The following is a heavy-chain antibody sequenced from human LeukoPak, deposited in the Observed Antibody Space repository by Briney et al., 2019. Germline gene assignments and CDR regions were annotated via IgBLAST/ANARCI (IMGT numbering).Heavy chain of an antibody. V-gene: IGHV1-46*01. CDR1: GYTFTSYY. CDR3: AIYPIVVVPAAILDY. CDR2: INPSGGST. Sequence: ASVKVSCKASGYTFTSYYMHWVRQAPGQGLEWMGIINPSGGSTSYAQKFQGRVTMTRDTSTSTVYMELSSLRSEDTAVCYCAIYPIVVVPAAILDYWGQGTLVTVSS. D-gene: IGHD2-2*01. J-gene: IGHJ4*02.